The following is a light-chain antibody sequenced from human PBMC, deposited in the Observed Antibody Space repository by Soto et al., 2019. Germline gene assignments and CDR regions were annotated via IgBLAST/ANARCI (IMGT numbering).Light chain of an antibody. V-gene: IGKV3-20*01. CDR2: GAS. CDR1: QSVSSSY. J-gene: IGKJ2*01. Sequence: EIVLTQSPGTLSLSPGERATLSCRASQSVSSSYLAWYQQKPGQAPRLLIYGASSRATGIPDRFSGSRSGTDFTLTISRLEPEDFAVYYCQQLRYTFGQGTKLEIK. CDR3: QQLRYT.